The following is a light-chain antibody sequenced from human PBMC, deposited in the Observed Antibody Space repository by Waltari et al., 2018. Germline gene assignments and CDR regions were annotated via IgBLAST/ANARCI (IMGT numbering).Light chain of an antibody. Sequence: QSALTQPASVSGSPGKSITISCTGTSSDVGSYNYVSWYQQLPGTAPKTIIYDDSKRPSGVSNRFSGSKSGNTASLTISGLQAEDEADYYCSSYTSSVLFGGGTKLTVL. V-gene: IGLV2-14*03. J-gene: IGLJ2*01. CDR1: SSDVGSYNY. CDR2: DDS. CDR3: SSYTSSVL.